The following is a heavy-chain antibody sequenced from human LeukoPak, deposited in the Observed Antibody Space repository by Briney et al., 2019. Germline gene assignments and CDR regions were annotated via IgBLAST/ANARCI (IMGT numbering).Heavy chain of an antibody. V-gene: IGHV3-21*01. CDR3: ARDALPRYSTGTSCYEGDYYYYMHV. J-gene: IGHJ6*03. CDR1: GFAFTNYA. Sequence: PGGSLRLSCTASGFAFTNYARNWVRQAPGKGLEWVSTITSASGYRYYADSVRGRFTISRDNAKNSLFLQMNSLRAEDTAVYYCARDALPRYSTGTSCYEGDYYYYMHVWGKGTAVTVSS. D-gene: IGHD2-2*01. CDR2: ITSASGYR.